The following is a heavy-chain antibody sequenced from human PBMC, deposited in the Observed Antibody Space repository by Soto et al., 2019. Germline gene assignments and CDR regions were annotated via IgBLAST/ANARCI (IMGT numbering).Heavy chain of an antibody. V-gene: IGHV4-61*01. CDR3: EREAPDGYNDY. Sequence: SETLSLTCTVSGGSVSSGSYYWSWIRQPPGKGLEWIGYIYYSGSTNYNPSLKSRVTISVDTSKNQFSLKLSSVTAADTAVYYCEREAPDGYNDYWGQGNLVTVSS. CDR1: GGSVSSGSYY. J-gene: IGHJ4*02. D-gene: IGHD5-12*01. CDR2: IYYSGST.